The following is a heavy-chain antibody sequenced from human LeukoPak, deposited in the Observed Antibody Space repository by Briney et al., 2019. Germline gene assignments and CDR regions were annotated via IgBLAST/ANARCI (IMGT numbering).Heavy chain of an antibody. CDR2: ISGSGGST. J-gene: IGHJ4*02. Sequence: GGSLRLSCAASGFTFSSYAKSWVRQAPGKGLEWVSAISGSGGSTYYADSVKGRFTISRDNSKNTLYLQMNSLRAEDTAVYYCAKDYHYYDSSGYYKNWGQGTLVTVSS. CDR1: GFTFSSYA. D-gene: IGHD3-22*01. CDR3: AKDYHYYDSSGYYKN. V-gene: IGHV3-23*01.